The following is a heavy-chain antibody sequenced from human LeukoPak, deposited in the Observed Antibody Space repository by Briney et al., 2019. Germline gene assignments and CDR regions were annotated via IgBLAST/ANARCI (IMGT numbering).Heavy chain of an antibody. CDR1: GFTFSGSA. J-gene: IGHJ4*02. V-gene: IGHV3-73*01. D-gene: IGHD1-26*01. CDR2: IRSKANSYAT. CDR3: TGSGATSY. Sequence: GGSLKLSCAASGFTFSGSAMHWVRQASGKGLEWVGRIRSKANSYATAYAASVKGRFTISRDDSKNTAYLQMNSLKTEDTAVYYRTGSGATSYWGQGTLVTVSS.